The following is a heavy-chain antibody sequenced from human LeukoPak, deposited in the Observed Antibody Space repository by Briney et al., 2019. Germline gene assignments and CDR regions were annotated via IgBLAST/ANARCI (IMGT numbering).Heavy chain of an antibody. CDR3: ATGEISVGGYFDY. CDR1: GGSISSSSSY. J-gene: IGHJ4*02. D-gene: IGHD1-26*01. CDR2: IYYSGST. V-gene: IGHV4-39*07. Sequence: SETLSLTCTVSGGSISSSSSYWGWIRQPPGKGLEWIGTIYYSGSTYYNPSLKSRVTISVDTSKNQFSLKLSSVTAADTAVYYCATGEISVGGYFDYWGQGTLVTVSS.